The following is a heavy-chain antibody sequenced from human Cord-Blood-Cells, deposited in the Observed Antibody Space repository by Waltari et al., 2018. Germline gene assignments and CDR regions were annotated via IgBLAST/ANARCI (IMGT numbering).Heavy chain of an antibody. J-gene: IGHJ4*02. CDR2: MNPNSGNT. Sequence: QVQLVQSGAEVKKPGASAKVSCKASGYPFPSYDINWVRQATGQRLAWMGWMNPNSGNTGYAQKFQGKVTMTRNTAISTAYMELSSLRSEDTAVYYWARGVVGPAAMLDSWGQGTLVTVSS. CDR3: ARGVVGPAAMLDS. D-gene: IGHD2-2*01. CDR1: GYPFPSYD. V-gene: IGHV1-8*01.